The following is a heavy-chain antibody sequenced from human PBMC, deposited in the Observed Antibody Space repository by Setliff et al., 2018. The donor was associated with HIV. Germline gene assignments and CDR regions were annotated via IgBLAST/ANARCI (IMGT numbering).Heavy chain of an antibody. CDR1: GFTFRSYT. D-gene: IGHD3-3*01. Sequence: PGGSLRLSCAASGFTFRSYTMNWVRQAPGKGLEWVSSMSTSSSSIYSSSSYIYYADSVKGRFTISRDNAKNSLYLQMNSLRAEDTAVYYCARGPQYNFWGGYLGLWGQGTLVTVS. V-gene: IGHV3-21*01. CDR2: MSTSSSSIYSSSSYI. CDR3: ARGPQYNFWGGYLGL. J-gene: IGHJ4*02.